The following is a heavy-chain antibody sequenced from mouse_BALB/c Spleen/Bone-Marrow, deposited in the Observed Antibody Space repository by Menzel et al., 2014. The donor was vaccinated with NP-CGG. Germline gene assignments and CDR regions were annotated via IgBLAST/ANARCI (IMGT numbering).Heavy chain of an antibody. CDR1: GFNIKDTY. CDR2: IDPANGNT. V-gene: IGHV14-3*02. D-gene: IGHD1-1*01. Sequence: EVQLQQSGAELVKPGASVKLSCTASGFNIKDTYMHWVKQRPEQGLEWIGRIDPANGNTKYDPKFQGKATITADTSSNTAYLQLSSLTAEDTAVYYCARYDYGWYFYVWGAGTTVTVSS. J-gene: IGHJ1*01. CDR3: ARYDYGWYFYV.